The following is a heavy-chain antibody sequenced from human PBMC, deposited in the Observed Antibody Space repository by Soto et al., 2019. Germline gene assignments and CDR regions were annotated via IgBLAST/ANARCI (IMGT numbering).Heavy chain of an antibody. J-gene: IGHJ5*02. Sequence: ASVKVSCKASGYSFTSYGVTWVRQAPGQRLEWMGWINAGNGNTKYSQKFQGRVTITRDTSASTAYMELSSLRSEDTAVYYCARVGPPAVPWGQGTLVTVSS. CDR1: GYSFTSYG. CDR3: ARVGPPAVP. V-gene: IGHV1-3*01. CDR2: INAGNGNT.